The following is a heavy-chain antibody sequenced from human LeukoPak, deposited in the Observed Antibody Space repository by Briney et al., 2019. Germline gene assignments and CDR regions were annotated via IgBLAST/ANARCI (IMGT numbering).Heavy chain of an antibody. Sequence: SETLSLTCSVSNYSISSGYYWGWIRQPPGKGLEWVGSIYHSGSTYYNPSLKSRVTISVDTSKNQFSLKLSSVTAADTAVYYCARDFGFGVVIIRFDPWGQGTLVTVSS. CDR2: IYHSGST. D-gene: IGHD3-3*01. J-gene: IGHJ5*02. V-gene: IGHV4-38-2*02. CDR1: NYSISSGYY. CDR3: ARDFGFGVVIIRFDP.